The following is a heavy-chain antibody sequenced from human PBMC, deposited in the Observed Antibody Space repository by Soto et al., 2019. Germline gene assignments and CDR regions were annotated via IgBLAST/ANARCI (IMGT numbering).Heavy chain of an antibody. V-gene: IGHV3-23*01. D-gene: IGHD3-9*01. CDR3: AKDGNPIPYLTGYYRLGWFDP. CDR2: ISGSGGST. Sequence: EVQLLESGGGLVQPGGSLRLSCAASGFTFSSYAMSWVRQAPGKGLEWVSAISGSGGSTYYADSVKGRFTISRDNSKNTLYLQMNSLRAEDTAVYYRAKDGNPIPYLTGYYRLGWFDPWGQGTLVTVSS. CDR1: GFTFSSYA. J-gene: IGHJ5*02.